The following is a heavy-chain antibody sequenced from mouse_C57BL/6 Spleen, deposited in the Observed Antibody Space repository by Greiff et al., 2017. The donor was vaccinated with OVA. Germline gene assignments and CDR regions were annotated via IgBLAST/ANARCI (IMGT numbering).Heavy chain of an antibody. CDR1: GYTFTSYW. CDR2: IDPSDSYT. D-gene: IGHD2-3*01. CDR3: ARGKVYDGEYDWYFDV. V-gene: IGHV1-50*01. Sequence: QVQLQQPGAELVKPGASVKLSCKASGYTFTSYWMQWVKQRPGQGLEWIGEIDPSDSYTNYNQKFKGKATLTVDTSSSTAYMQLSSLTSEDSAVYYCARGKVYDGEYDWYFDVWGTGTTVTVSS. J-gene: IGHJ1*03.